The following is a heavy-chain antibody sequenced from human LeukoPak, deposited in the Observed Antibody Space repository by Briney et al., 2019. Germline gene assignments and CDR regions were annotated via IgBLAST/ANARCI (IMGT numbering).Heavy chain of an antibody. V-gene: IGHV3-21*01. CDR1: GFTFSSYS. CDR2: ISSSSSYI. D-gene: IGHD6-19*01. CDR3: ARAIAVADAFDI. J-gene: IGHJ3*02. Sequence: SGGSLRLSCAASGFTFSSYSMNWVRQAPGKGLEWVSSISSSSSYIYYADSVKGRFTISRDNAKNSLYLQMNSLRAEDTAVYYCARAIAVADAFDIWGQGTMVTVSS.